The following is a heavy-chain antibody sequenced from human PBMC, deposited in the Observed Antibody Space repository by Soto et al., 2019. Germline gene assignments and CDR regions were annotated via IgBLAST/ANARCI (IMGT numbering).Heavy chain of an antibody. CDR2: IYYSGST. J-gene: IGHJ4*02. V-gene: IGHV4-31*03. CDR1: GGSISSGGYY. D-gene: IGHD3-10*01. Sequence: SETLSLTCTVSGGSISSGGYYWSWIRQHPGKGLEWIGYIYYSGSTYYNPSLKSRVTISVDTSKNQFSLRLSSVTAADTAVYYCARVLRGRIYFDYWGQGTLVTVSS. CDR3: ARVLRGRIYFDY.